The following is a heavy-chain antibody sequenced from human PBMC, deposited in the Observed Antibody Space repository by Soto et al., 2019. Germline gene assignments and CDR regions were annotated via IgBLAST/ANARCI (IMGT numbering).Heavy chain of an antibody. CDR2: IHPSESDT. J-gene: IGHJ6*02. Sequence: GESLKISCKSYGYSFTTYWIAWVRQMPGKGLEWMGSIHPSESDTRYSPSFQGQVTISADRSITTAYLQWSSLKASDTAMYYCARHEATYYNFYGMDVWGQGTTVTVPS. V-gene: IGHV5-51*01. CDR3: ARHEATYYNFYGMDV. CDR1: GYSFTTYW.